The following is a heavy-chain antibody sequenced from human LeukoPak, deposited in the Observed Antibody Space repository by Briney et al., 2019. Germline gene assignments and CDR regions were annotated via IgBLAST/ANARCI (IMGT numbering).Heavy chain of an antibody. Sequence: GGSLRLSCAASGFTFSSYAMSWVRQAPGKGLEWVSAITDSGGSTHYADSVKGRFTISRDNSKNMLYLQMNSLRAEDTAVYYCAKEGSQLGPPFDYWGQGTLVTVSS. CDR1: GFTFSSYA. D-gene: IGHD6-6*01. J-gene: IGHJ4*02. CDR3: AKEGSQLGPPFDY. CDR2: ITDSGGST. V-gene: IGHV3-23*01.